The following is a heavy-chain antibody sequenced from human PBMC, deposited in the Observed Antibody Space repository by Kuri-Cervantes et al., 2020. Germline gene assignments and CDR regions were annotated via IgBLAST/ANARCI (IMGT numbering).Heavy chain of an antibody. CDR3: ARGKFGVAAAGTVWDY. D-gene: IGHD6-13*01. V-gene: IGHV4-34*01. J-gene: IGHJ4*02. Sequence: GSLRLSCAVYGGSFSGYYWSWIRQPPGKGLEWIGEINHSGSTNYNPSLKSRVTISVDTSKNQFSLKLSSVTAADTAVYYCARGKFGVAAAGTVWDYWGQGTRVTVSS. CDR1: GGSFSGYY. CDR2: INHSGST.